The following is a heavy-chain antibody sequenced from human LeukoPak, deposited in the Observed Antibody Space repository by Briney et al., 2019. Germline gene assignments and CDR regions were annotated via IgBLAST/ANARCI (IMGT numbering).Heavy chain of an antibody. D-gene: IGHD3-3*01. CDR3: ARAYDFWSGTNWFDP. J-gene: IGHJ5*02. V-gene: IGHV1-2*02. CDR2: INPNSGGT. CDR1: GYTFTGYY. Sequence: ASVKVSCKAPGYTFTGYYMHWVRQAPGQGPEWMGWINPNSGGTNYAQKFQGRVTMTRDTSISTAYMELSRLRSDDTAVYYCARAYDFWSGTNWFDPWGQGTLVTVSS.